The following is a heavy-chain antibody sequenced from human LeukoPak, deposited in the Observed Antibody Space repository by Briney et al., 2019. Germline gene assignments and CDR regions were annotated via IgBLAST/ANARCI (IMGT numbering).Heavy chain of an antibody. CDR3: AREWIQLWFFDY. J-gene: IGHJ4*02. CDR2: IYTSGST. Sequence: SGTLSLTCAVSGGSISSSYWWSWIRQPPGKGLEWIGRIYTSGSTNYNPSLKSRVTMSVDTSKNQFSLKLSSVTAADTAVYYCAREWIQLWFFDYWGQGTLVTVSS. CDR1: GGSISSSYW. V-gene: IGHV4-4*02. D-gene: IGHD5-18*01.